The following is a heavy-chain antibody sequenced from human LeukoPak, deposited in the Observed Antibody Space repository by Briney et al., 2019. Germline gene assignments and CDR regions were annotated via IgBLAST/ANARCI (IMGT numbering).Heavy chain of an antibody. D-gene: IGHD3-22*01. CDR3: ARSSYYYDSSGFDY. J-gene: IGHJ4*02. V-gene: IGHV1-18*01. CDR2: ISAYNGNT. Sequence: GASVKVSCKASGYTFTSYGISWVRQAPGQGLEWMGWISAYNGNTNYAQKLQGRVTMTTDTSTGTAYMELRSLRSDDTAVYYRARSSYYYDSSGFDYWGQGTLVTVSS. CDR1: GYTFTSYG.